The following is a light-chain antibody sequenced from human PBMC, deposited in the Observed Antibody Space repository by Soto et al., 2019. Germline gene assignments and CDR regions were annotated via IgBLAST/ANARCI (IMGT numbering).Light chain of an antibody. J-gene: IGKJ4*01. V-gene: IGKV3D-15*01. Sequence: VMTQSPATLSVSLWERVTLSFRSSQSVADNLAWFQQKPGQGPRLLIYGASTRATGIPARFSGSGSGTEFTLTISYLRTEDSAVYFCQQYHDWVTFGGGTKVDIK. CDR3: QQYHDWVT. CDR1: QSVADN. CDR2: GAS.